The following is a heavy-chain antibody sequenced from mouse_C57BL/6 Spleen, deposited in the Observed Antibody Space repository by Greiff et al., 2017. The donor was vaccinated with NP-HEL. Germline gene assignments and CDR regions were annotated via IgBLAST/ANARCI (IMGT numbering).Heavy chain of an antibody. J-gene: IGHJ2*01. CDR3: ARRDYYGDFDY. CDR2: INPNNGGT. Sequence: EVQLQQSGPELVKPGASVKIPCKASGYTFTDYNMDWVKQSHGKSLEWIGDINPNNGGTIYNQKFKGKATFTVDKSSSTAYMELRSLTSEDTAVYYCARRDYYGDFDYWGQGTTLTVSS. D-gene: IGHD1-1*01. CDR1: GYTFTDYN. V-gene: IGHV1-18*01.